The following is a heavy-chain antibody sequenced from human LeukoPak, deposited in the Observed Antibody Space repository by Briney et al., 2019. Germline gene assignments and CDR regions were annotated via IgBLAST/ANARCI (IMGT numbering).Heavy chain of an antibody. V-gene: IGHV3-11*04. CDR2: ISSSGSTI. D-gene: IGHD2-15*01. CDR1: GFTFSDYY. Sequence: GGSLRLSCAASGFTFSDYYMSWIRQAPGKGLEWVSYISSSGSTIYYADSVKGRFTISRDNSKNTLYLQMNSLRAEDTAVYYCAREGALGYCSGGSCHEWFDPWGQGTLVTVSS. CDR3: AREGALGYCSGGSCHEWFDP. J-gene: IGHJ5*02.